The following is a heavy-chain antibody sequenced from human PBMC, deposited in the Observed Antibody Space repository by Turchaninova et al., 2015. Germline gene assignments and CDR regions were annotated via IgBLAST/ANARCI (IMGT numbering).Heavy chain of an antibody. D-gene: IGHD6-19*01. V-gene: IGHV1-2*02. CDR1: GYTFTGYY. J-gene: IGHJ3*02. CDR2: INPNSGGK. CDR3: AREDGIAVAGTSPYDAFDI. Sequence: QVQLVQSGAEVQKHGASVKVSCKASGYTFTGYYMHWVRQAPGQGLEGRGGINPNSGGKNYAQKFQGRVTMTRDTSISTAYMELSRLRSDDTAVYYCAREDGIAVAGTSPYDAFDIWGQGTMVTVSS.